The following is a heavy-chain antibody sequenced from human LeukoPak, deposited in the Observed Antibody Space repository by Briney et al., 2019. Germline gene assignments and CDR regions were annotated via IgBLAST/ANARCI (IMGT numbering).Heavy chain of an antibody. CDR3: AGRGHRYSRD. CDR2: IYDSGIT. Sequence: SETLSLTCSVSGDSVSSGYWSWIRQPPGKGLEWIGYIYDSGITDYNSSLKSRPTISVDTSNNQFSLNLRSVTAADTAVYYCAGRGHRYSRDWGQGILVTVSS. D-gene: IGHD2-15*01. V-gene: IGHV4-4*09. J-gene: IGHJ1*01. CDR1: GDSVSSGY.